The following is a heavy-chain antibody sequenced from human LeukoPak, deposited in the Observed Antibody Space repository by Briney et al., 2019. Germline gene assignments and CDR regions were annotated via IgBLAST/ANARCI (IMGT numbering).Heavy chain of an antibody. J-gene: IGHJ4*02. D-gene: IGHD1-26*01. CDR1: GYTFTNYY. CDR3: ARGLLSSVGGYSY. V-gene: IGHV1-46*01. Sequence: ASVKVSCKASGYTFTNYYMHWVRQAPGQGLEWMGIINPIGGNTGYAQKFQGRVTMTRNTSISTAYMELSSLRSEDTAVYYCARGLLSSVGGYSYWGQGTLVTVSS. CDR2: INPIGGNT.